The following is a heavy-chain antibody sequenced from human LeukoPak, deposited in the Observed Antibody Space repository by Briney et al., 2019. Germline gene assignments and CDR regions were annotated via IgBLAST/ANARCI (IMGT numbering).Heavy chain of an antibody. CDR2: IRSQIYGGTP. CDR1: GFTFGDYA. J-gene: IGHJ4*02. Sequence: GGSLRLSCTGSGFTFGDYAMTWVRQAPGKGVGWVGFIRSQIYGGTPEYAASVKGRFTISRDDSEGVAYLQMNSLKTEDTAVYYCTRDQTPYYWGQGTLVTVSS. V-gene: IGHV3-49*04. CDR3: TRDQTPYY.